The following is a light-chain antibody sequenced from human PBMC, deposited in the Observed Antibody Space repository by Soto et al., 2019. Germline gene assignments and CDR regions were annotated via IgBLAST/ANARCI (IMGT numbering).Light chain of an antibody. CDR1: QSVSRSSTNKHY. CDR3: QQYETPPWSLT. V-gene: IGKV4-1*01. J-gene: IGKJ4*01. Sequence: DIVLTQSPDSLAVSLGERATINCKSSQSVSRSSTNKHYLAWYQQKPGQSPRLLIYWASTRESGVPDRFSGSGSGTDFTLTISNLQAEDVAVYYCQQYETPPWSLTFGGRTKVEIK. CDR2: WAS.